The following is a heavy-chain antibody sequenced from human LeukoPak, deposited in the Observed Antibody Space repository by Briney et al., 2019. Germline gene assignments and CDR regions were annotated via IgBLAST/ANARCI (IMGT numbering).Heavy chain of an antibody. J-gene: IGHJ4*02. V-gene: IGHV3-53*01. CDR2: IYSDGKT. CDR1: GLIVSYNY. Sequence: PGGSLRLSCAASGLIVSYNYISWVRQAPGKGLEWVSLIYSDGKTYYADSVKGRFTISRDNSKNTLYLQMNSLRAEDTAVYYCAKDWDYYGSGSPFDYWGQGTLVTVSS. CDR3: AKDWDYYGSGSPFDY. D-gene: IGHD3-10*01.